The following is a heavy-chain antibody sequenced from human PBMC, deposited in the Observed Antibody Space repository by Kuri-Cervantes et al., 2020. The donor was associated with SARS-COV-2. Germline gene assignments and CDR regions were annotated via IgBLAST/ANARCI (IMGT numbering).Heavy chain of an antibody. Sequence: SGPTLVKPTQTRTLTCAFSGFSLSSSGVGVAWIRQPPGKTLEWLAVVYWDDDKRYSPSLRNRLTITKDTSKNQVILTMTNMDKVDTAKYYCARTYGGVTTYDYWGQGTLVTVSS. CDR1: GFSLSSSGVG. J-gene: IGHJ4*02. CDR3: ARTYGGVTTYDY. V-gene: IGHV2-5*02. D-gene: IGHD3-16*01. CDR2: VYWDDDK.